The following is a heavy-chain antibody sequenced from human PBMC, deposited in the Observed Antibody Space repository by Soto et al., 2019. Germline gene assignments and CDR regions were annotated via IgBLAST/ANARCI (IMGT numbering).Heavy chain of an antibody. V-gene: IGHV4-59*01. CDR1: GGSISSYY. CDR3: ARDQAIHYDSSGTAPY. CDR2: IYYSGST. D-gene: IGHD3-22*01. Sequence: SETLSLTCTVSGGSISSYYWSWIRQPPGKGLEWIGYIYYSGSTNYNPSLKSRVTISVDTSKNQFSLKLSSVTAADTAVYYCARDQAIHYDSSGTAPYWGQGTLVTVSS. J-gene: IGHJ4*02.